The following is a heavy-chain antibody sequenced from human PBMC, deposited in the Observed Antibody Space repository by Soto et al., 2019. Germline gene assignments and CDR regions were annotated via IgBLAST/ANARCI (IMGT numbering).Heavy chain of an antibody. D-gene: IGHD3-9*01. J-gene: IGHJ4*02. CDR3: ARHKYSNLYYDILTGSMPYYFDY. CDR1: GYSFTSYW. Sequence: PGESLKISCXGSGYSFTSYWISWVRQMPGKALEWTGRIDPSDSYTNYSPSFQGHVTISADKSISTAYLQWSSLKASDTAMYYCARHKYSNLYYDILTGSMPYYFDYWGQGTLVTVSS. CDR2: IDPSDSYT. V-gene: IGHV5-10-1*01.